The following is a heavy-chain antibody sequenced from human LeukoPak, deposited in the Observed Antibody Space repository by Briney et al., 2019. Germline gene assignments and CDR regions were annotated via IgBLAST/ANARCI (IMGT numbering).Heavy chain of an antibody. V-gene: IGHV3-7*03. CDR1: GFTFSSYW. CDR3: VKGSGSYSTFYMDV. D-gene: IGHD3-10*01. Sequence: PGGSLRLSCAASGFTFSSYWMSWVRQAPGKGLEWVANIKQDGSEKYCVDSVKGRFTISSDNAKNSLYLQMNSLRAEDTALYYCVKGSGSYSTFYMDVWGKGTTVTISS. J-gene: IGHJ6*03. CDR2: IKQDGSEK.